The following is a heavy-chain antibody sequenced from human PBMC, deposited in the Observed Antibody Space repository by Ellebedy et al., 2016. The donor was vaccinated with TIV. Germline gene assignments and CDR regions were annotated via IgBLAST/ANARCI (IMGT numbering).Heavy chain of an antibody. CDR3: ARAIMITFGGVIGDVRFDY. V-gene: IGHV3-11*06. CDR1: GFNFNDYY. Sequence: GGSLRLXCAASGFNFNDYYMSWIRQAPGKGPEWVAYISSSRTYISYADSVKGRFTISRDKAKKSLYLQMNNLTVEDTAMYYCARAIMITFGGVIGDVRFDYWGRGVLVTVAS. CDR2: ISSSRTYI. J-gene: IGHJ4*02. D-gene: IGHD3-16*01.